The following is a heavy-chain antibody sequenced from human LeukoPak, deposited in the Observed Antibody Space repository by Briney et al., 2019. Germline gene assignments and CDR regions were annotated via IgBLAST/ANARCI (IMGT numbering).Heavy chain of an antibody. D-gene: IGHD5-12*01. CDR2: MNPNSGNT. CDR3: ARDLRGYSYYYGMDV. J-gene: IGHJ6*02. CDR1: GYTFTSYD. V-gene: IGHV1-8*01. Sequence: ASVKVSCKAPGYTFTSYDINWVRQATGQGLEWMGWMNPNSGNTGYAQKFQGRVTMTRNTSISTAYMELSSLRSEDTAVYYCARDLRGYSYYYGMDVWGQGTTVTVSS.